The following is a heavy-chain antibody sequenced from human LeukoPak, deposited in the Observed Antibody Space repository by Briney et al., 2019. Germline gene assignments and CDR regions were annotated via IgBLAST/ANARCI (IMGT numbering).Heavy chain of an antibody. Sequence: ASVKVSCKASGYSFTSHYMHWVRQAPGQGLEWLGLINPSGSSTLYAQKFQGRVTMTRDMSTTTDYMELSSLRSEDTAVYYCAKDHVGTWSALDYWGQGTLVTVSS. CDR2: INPSGSST. CDR1: GYSFTSHY. V-gene: IGHV1-46*01. J-gene: IGHJ4*02. D-gene: IGHD6-13*01. CDR3: AKDHVGTWSALDY.